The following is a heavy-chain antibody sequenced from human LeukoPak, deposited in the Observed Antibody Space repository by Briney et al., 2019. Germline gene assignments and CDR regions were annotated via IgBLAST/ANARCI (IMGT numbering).Heavy chain of an antibody. J-gene: IGHJ3*02. CDR2: IKQDGSEK. V-gene: IGHV3-7*01. Sequence: GGSLRLSRAASGFTFSSYWMSWVRQAPGKGLEWVANIKQDGSEKYYVDSVKGRFTISRDNAKNSLYLQMNSLRAEDTAVYYCARDSAYYDFWSGYYPVAFDIWGQGTMVTVSS. CDR3: ARDSAYYDFWSGYYPVAFDI. D-gene: IGHD3-3*01. CDR1: GFTFSSYW.